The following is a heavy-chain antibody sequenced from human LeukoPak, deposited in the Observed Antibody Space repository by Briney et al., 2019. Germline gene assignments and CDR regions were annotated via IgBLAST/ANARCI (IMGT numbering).Heavy chain of an antibody. CDR3: ARRVQYYFDY. CDR1: GFTFSSYT. Sequence: GGSLRLSCAASGFTFSSYTMSWVRQAPGKGLEWVSTITTSDGNTYYADSVKGRFTVSRDNSKNSLYLQMNSLRAEDTALYYCARRVQYYFDYWGQGTLVTVSS. J-gene: IGHJ4*02. CDR2: ITTSDGNT. V-gene: IGHV3-23*01.